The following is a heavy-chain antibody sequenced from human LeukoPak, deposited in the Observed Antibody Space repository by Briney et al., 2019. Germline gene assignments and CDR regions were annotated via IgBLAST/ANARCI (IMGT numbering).Heavy chain of an antibody. Sequence: PGGSLRLSCAVSGLTFSTYSMTWVRQGPGKGLEWVSSIYNSGAKIFYADSVKGRFTISRDNSKNMLYLQMNSLRVEDTAVYYCTTMVRGYWGQGTLVTVSS. CDR2: IYNSGAKI. CDR3: TTMVRGY. CDR1: GLTFSTYS. J-gene: IGHJ4*02. D-gene: IGHD3-10*01. V-gene: IGHV3-23*01.